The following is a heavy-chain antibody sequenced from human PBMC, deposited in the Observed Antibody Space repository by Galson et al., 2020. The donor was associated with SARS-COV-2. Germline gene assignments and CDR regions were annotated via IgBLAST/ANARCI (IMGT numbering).Heavy chain of an antibody. V-gene: IGHV3-11*01. CDR1: GFSFSDYY. J-gene: IGHJ6*03. Sequence: GESLKISCEASGFSFSDYYMSWIRQVPGKGLEWVSYISGSGSTTYYADAVKGRFSMSRDNAKNSLFLHMRSVRVEDTAVYYCARNPNWRHYYMDVWGPGTTVTVT. D-gene: IGHD1-20*01. CDR3: ARNPNWRHYYMDV. CDR2: ISGSGSTT.